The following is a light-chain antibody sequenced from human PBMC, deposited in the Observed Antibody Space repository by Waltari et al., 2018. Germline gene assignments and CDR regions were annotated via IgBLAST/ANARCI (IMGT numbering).Light chain of an antibody. CDR3: TSYTTSRTWV. Sequence: QSALTQPASVSGSPGQSITISCTGTSSDVRAYDYVSWYQQKPGKAPQLIIYEVRDRPSGVPNRFSGSKSGYTAFLTISGLQAEDEADYYCTSYTTSRTWVFGGGTKLTVL. V-gene: IGLV2-14*01. J-gene: IGLJ3*02. CDR1: SSDVRAYDY. CDR2: EVR.